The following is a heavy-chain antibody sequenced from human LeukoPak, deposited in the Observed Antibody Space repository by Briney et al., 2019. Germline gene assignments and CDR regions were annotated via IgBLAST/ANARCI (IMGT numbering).Heavy chain of an antibody. J-gene: IGHJ6*02. CDR2: ISGSGGST. V-gene: IGHV3-23*01. CDR3: AKAHARNYDFWSGSDYYYGMDV. D-gene: IGHD3-3*01. CDR1: GFTFSSYA. Sequence: GASLRLSCAASGFTFSSYAMSWVRQAPGKGLEWVSAISGSGGSTYYADSVKGRFTISRDNSKNTLYLQMNSLRAEDTAVYYRAKAHARNYDFWSGSDYYYGMDVWGQGTTVTVSS.